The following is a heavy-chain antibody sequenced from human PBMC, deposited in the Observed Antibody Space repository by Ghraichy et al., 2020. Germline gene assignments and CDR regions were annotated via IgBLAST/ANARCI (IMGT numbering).Heavy chain of an antibody. Sequence: LSLTCTVSGGSISSSSYYWDWIRQPPGKGLEWIGSIYYSGITYYSPSLKSRVTISVDTSKNQFSLRLSSVTAADTAVYYCARRAVTNFDYWGQGTLVTVSS. CDR1: GGSISSSSYY. CDR3: ARRAVTNFDY. CDR2: IYYSGIT. V-gene: IGHV4-39*01. D-gene: IGHD4-11*01. J-gene: IGHJ4*02.